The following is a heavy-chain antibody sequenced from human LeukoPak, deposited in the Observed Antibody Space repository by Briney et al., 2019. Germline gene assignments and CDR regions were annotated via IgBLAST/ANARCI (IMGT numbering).Heavy chain of an antibody. V-gene: IGHV3-23*01. Sequence: PGGSLRLSCVVSGITLSNYGMSWVRQAPGKGLEWVAGISGSGGSTNYADSVKGRFTISRDNPKNTLYLQMNSLRAEDTAVYFCAKRGVVIRVILVGFHKEAYYFDSWGQGALVNVSS. CDR3: AKRGVVIRVILVGFHKEAYYFDS. D-gene: IGHD3-22*01. J-gene: IGHJ4*02. CDR1: GITLSNYG. CDR2: ISGSGGST.